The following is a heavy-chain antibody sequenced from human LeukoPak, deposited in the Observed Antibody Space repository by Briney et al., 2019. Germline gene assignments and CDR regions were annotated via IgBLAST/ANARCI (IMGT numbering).Heavy chain of an antibody. J-gene: IGHJ4*02. CDR1: GGSISSYY. Sequence: PSETLSLTCTVSGGSISSYYWSWIRQPPGKGLEWIGYIYYSGSTNYNPSLKSRVTISVDTSKNQFSLKLSSVTAADTAVYYCARVDSSSSSYWGQGTLVTVSS. CDR3: ARVDSSSSSY. CDR2: IYYSGST. D-gene: IGHD6-6*01. V-gene: IGHV4-59*12.